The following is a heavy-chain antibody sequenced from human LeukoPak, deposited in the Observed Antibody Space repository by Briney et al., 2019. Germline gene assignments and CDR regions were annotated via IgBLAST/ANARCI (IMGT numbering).Heavy chain of an antibody. V-gene: IGHV3-15*01. Sequence: GGSLRLSCAASGFTFSNAWMSWVRQAPGKGLEWVGRIKSKTDGGTTYYAAPVKGRFTISRDDSKNTLYLQMNSLKAEDTAVYYCTTPRVGATSWSGWYFDLWGRGTLVTVSS. D-gene: IGHD1-26*01. CDR1: GFTFSNAW. CDR3: TTPRVGATSWSGWYFDL. J-gene: IGHJ2*01. CDR2: IKSKTDGGTT.